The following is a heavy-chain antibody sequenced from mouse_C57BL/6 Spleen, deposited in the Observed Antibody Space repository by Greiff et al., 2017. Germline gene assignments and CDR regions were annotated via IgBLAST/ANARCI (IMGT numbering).Heavy chain of an antibody. J-gene: IGHJ2*01. CDR3: AREEGDYDREDY. CDR2: IYPGSGST. D-gene: IGHD2-4*01. V-gene: IGHV1-55*01. CDR1: GYTFTSYW. Sequence: VQLQQPGAELVKPGASVKMSCKASGYTFTSYWITWVKQRPGQGLEWIGDIYPGSGSTNYNEKFKSKATLTVDTSSSTAYMQLSSLTSEDSAVYYCAREEGDYDREDYWGQGTTLTVSS.